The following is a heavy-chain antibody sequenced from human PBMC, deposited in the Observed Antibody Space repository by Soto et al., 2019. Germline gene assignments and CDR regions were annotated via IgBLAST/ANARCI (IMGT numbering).Heavy chain of an antibody. Sequence: SETLSLACTVSGGSSRSHYWTWIRQPAGKGLEWIGRIYTSGTTNYNPSLTSRVTMSVDTSKNQFSLNLTSVTAADTAVYYCARDRGQLWPLDYWGQGTLVTVSS. D-gene: IGHD5-18*01. J-gene: IGHJ4*02. CDR2: IYTSGTT. CDR1: GGSSRSHY. V-gene: IGHV4-4*07. CDR3: ARDRGQLWPLDY.